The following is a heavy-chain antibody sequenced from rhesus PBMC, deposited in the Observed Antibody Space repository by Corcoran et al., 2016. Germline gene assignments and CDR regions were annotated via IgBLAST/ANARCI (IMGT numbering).Heavy chain of an antibody. CDR3: ARERVSYGSSYHY. D-gene: IGHD4-29*01. CDR2: IYVRCGGT. CDR1: GGSLRDDYY. V-gene: IGHV4-106*01. Sequence: QVQLQESGPGLVKPSETLSLTCAVSGGSLRDDYYWTWIRKPPGKGLEWIGYIYVRCGGTNSNPALKNRVTISIDTSRNQFSLKLSSVTAADTAVYYCARERVSYGSSYHYWGQGVLVTVSS. J-gene: IGHJ4*01.